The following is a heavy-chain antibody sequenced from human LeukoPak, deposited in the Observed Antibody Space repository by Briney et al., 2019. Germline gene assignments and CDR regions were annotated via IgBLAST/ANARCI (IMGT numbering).Heavy chain of an antibody. J-gene: IGHJ3*02. CDR2: IYYSGGN. Sequence: SETLCLTCAVYGGSFSGYYWSWIRQPPGKGLEWMGYIYYSGGNKYNPSPQRRGTISVETSKNQFSLKLNSVTAADTAVYYCARGGGDSSGLHYGDACDTWGQGTMVTVSS. D-gene: IGHD3-22*01. V-gene: IGHV4-59*01. CDR3: ARGGGDSSGLHYGDACDT. CDR1: GGSFSGYY.